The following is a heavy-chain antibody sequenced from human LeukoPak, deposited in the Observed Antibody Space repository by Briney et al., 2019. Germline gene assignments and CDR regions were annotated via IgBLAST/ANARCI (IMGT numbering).Heavy chain of an antibody. CDR1: GYIFTDYY. CDR3: AKSQYSFASGSSRPLFDY. Sequence: GASVKVSCKASGYIFTDYYIHWVRQARGEGLEWMGWINPNSGGTYFAQKFEARVTLTRDTPINTGYLEMRGLTSDDTAVYYCAKSQYSFASGSSRPLFDYWGPGTLVSVSS. CDR2: INPNSGGT. V-gene: IGHV1-2*02. D-gene: IGHD3-10*01. J-gene: IGHJ4*02.